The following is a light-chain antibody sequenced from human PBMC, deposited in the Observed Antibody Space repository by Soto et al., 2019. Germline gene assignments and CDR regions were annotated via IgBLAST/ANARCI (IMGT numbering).Light chain of an antibody. V-gene: IGKV3-11*01. CDR1: PSVNSY. CDR3: QQRSNCPWT. CDR2: DAT. J-gene: IGKJ1*01. Sequence: ETVLTQSPATLSLSPGERATLSCRASPSVNSYLAWYQQKAGQAPRLLIYDATNRATGIPARFSGNGSGTGFTLTISSLEPEDFAVYYCQQRSNCPWTFGQGTKVEIK.